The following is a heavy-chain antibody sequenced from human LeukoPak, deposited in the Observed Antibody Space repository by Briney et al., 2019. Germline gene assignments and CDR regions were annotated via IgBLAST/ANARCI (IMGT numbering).Heavy chain of an antibody. V-gene: IGHV3-11*01. CDR1: GFTFSDYY. J-gene: IGHJ4*02. Sequence: PGGSLRLSCAASGFTFSDYYMSWIRQAPGKGLEWVSYISSSGSTIYYADSVKGRFTISRDNAKNSLYLQMNSLRAEDTAVYYCAGDLTLRGYSYGYHAHDYWGQGTLVTVSS. CDR3: AGDLTLRGYSYGYHAHDY. D-gene: IGHD5-18*01. CDR2: ISSSGSTI.